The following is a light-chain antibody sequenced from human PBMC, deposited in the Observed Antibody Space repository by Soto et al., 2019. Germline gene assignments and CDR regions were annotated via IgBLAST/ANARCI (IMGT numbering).Light chain of an antibody. V-gene: IGKV1-17*01. Sequence: DLQVTQSPSSLSAPVRDRVTITCRGSQAIRNDLGWYQQKPGKAPQRLNDAASSVQSGVPSRFSGSGSETEFTLTISILQAEDVVTYCCLQHNSHPLTFGGGTKVDIK. CDR3: LQHNSHPLT. CDR1: QAIRND. J-gene: IGKJ4*01. CDR2: AAS.